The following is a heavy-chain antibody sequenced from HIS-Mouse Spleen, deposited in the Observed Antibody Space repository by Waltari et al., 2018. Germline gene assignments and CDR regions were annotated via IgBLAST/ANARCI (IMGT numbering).Heavy chain of an antibody. D-gene: IGHD6-13*01. Sequence: QLQLQESGPGLVKPSETLSLTCTVSGGSISSRSYYWGWVRQPPGKGLGWIGRIYSSGSTYYNPALKSRVTISVHTSKNQFSLKLSSVTAADTAVYYCARESPYSSSWYDWYFDLWGRGTLVTVSS. V-gene: IGHV4-39*07. CDR3: ARESPYSSSWYDWYFDL. J-gene: IGHJ2*01. CDR1: GGSISSRSYY. CDR2: IYSSGST.